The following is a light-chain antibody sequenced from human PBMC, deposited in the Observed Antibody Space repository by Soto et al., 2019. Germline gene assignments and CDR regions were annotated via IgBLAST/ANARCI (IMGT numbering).Light chain of an antibody. CDR2: ATS. J-gene: IGKJ5*01. CDR1: QSVSSIY. Sequence: DIVLTQSPGPLSLSPGERATLSCRSSQSVSSIYLAWYQQKPGQAPSLLIYATSSRATGIPDRFSGSGSGTDFSLTISRLEPEDFAVYYCQQYGSSPITLGQGTRLEI. V-gene: IGKV3-20*01. CDR3: QQYGSSPIT.